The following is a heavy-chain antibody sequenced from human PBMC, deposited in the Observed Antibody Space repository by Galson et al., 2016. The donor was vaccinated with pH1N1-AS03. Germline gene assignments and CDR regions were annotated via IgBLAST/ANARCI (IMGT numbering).Heavy chain of an antibody. Sequence: SVKVSCKASGYIFAVYYIHWARQAPGQGLEWLGRINPNTGVTNFGQKVQGRVTMTRDTSINTAFMELTRLRSDDTAVYYRARETIVGASSIDFWGQGTLVTVSS. CDR1: GYIFAVYY. CDR3: ARETIVGASSIDF. J-gene: IGHJ4*02. D-gene: IGHD1-26*01. CDR2: INPNTGVT. V-gene: IGHV1-2*06.